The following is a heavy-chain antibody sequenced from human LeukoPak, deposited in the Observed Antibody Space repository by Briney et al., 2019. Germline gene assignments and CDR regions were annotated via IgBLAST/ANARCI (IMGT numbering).Heavy chain of an antibody. CDR2: IYYSGST. CDR3: ARQPRYYYDSSGYGAFDI. V-gene: IGHV4-39*01. Sequence: PSETLSLTCTVSGGSIGSSSYYWGWIRQPPGKGLEWIGSIYYSGSTYYNPSLKSRVTISVDTSKNQFSLKLSSVTAADTAVYYCARQPRYYYDSSGYGAFDIWGQGTMVTVSS. D-gene: IGHD3-22*01. CDR1: GGSIGSSSYY. J-gene: IGHJ3*02.